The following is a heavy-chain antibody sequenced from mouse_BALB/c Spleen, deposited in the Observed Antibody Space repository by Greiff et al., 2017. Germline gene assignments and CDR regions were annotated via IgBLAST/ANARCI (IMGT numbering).Heavy chain of an antibody. V-gene: IGHV14-3*02. Sequence: VHVKQSGAELVKPGASVKLSCTASGFNIKDTYMHWVKQRPEQGLEWIGRIDPANGNTKYDPKFQGKATITADTSSNTAYLQLSSLTSEDTAVYYCAPYYDYDSWFAYWGQGTLVTVSA. D-gene: IGHD2-4*01. CDR1: GFNIKDTY. CDR3: APYYDYDSWFAY. CDR2: IDPANGNT. J-gene: IGHJ3*01.